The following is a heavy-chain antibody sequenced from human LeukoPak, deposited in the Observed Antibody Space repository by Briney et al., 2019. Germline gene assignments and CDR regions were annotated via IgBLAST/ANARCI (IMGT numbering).Heavy chain of an antibody. V-gene: IGHV3-23*01. CDR3: ARVFSSSWKGGFDY. CDR1: GFTFSSYA. CDR2: ISGSGGRT. D-gene: IGHD6-13*01. Sequence: GGSLRLSCAASGFTFSSYAMSWVRQAPGKGLEWVSAISGSGGRTYYADSVKGRFTISRDNSKNTLYLQMNSLRAEDTAVYYCARVFSSSWKGGFDYWGLGTLVTVSS. J-gene: IGHJ4*02.